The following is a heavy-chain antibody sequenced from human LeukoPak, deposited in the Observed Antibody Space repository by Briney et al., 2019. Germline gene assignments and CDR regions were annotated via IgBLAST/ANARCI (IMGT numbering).Heavy chain of an antibody. CDR3: ARVVAVAVLATNWFDP. V-gene: IGHV4-38-2*02. Sequence: SETLSLTCSVSGFSISSGYYWGWIRRPPGKGLEWIGEIYHSGSTNYNPSLKSRVTISVDKSKNQFSLKLSSVTAADTAVYYCARVVAVAVLATNWFDPWGQGTLVTVSS. CDR2: IYHSGST. CDR1: GFSISSGYY. D-gene: IGHD6-19*01. J-gene: IGHJ5*02.